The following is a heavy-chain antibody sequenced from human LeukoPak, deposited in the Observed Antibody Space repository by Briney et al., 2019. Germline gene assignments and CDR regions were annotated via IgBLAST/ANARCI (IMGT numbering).Heavy chain of an antibody. D-gene: IGHD4-11*01. CDR2: INHSGST. J-gene: IGHJ6*03. Sequence: SETLSLTCAVYGGSFSGYYWSWIRQPPGKGLEWIGEINHSGSTNYNPSLKSRVTISVDTSKNQFSLKLSSVTAAGTAVYYCARSSTVTTYGQYYYMDVWGKGTTVTVSS. V-gene: IGHV4-34*01. CDR1: GGSFSGYY. CDR3: ARSSTVTTYGQYYYMDV.